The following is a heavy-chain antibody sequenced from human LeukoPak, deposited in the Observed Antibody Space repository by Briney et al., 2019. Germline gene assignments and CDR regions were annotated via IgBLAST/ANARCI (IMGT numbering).Heavy chain of an antibody. Sequence: PGRSLRLSCAASGFTFSSYGIHWVRRAPGKGLEWVAVIWYDGSKKYYADSVKGRFIISRDNSKNTLYLQMNSLRAEDTAVYYCARRYSSGWPFDYWGQGTLVTVSS. CDR3: ARRYSSGWPFDY. D-gene: IGHD6-19*01. J-gene: IGHJ4*02. V-gene: IGHV3-33*01. CDR2: IWYDGSKK. CDR1: GFTFSSYG.